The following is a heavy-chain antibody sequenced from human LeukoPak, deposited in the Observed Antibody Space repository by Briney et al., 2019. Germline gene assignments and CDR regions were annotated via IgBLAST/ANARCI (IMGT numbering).Heavy chain of an antibody. CDR3: ARSSERKYYFDY. J-gene: IGHJ4*02. V-gene: IGHV3-53*01. Sequence: GGSLRLSGAASGFTVSGNYMSWVRQAPGKGLEWVSLIYSGGTTYYADSVKGRFTISRDNSKNTLYLQMNSLRAEDTAVYYCARSSERKYYFDYWGQGTLVTVSS. D-gene: IGHD3-22*01. CDR1: GFTVSGNY. CDR2: IYSGGTT.